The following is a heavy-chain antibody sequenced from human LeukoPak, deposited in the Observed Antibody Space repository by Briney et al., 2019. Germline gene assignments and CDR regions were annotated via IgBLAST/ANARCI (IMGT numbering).Heavy chain of an antibody. CDR2: INAGNGNT. Sequence: GASVKVSCKASGYTSTSYAMHWVRQAPGQRLEWMGWINAGNGNTKYSQKFQGRVTITRDTSASTAYMELSSLRSEDTAVYYCARGPYSSSWYWPTNQPLDYWGQGTLVTVSS. D-gene: IGHD6-13*01. V-gene: IGHV1-3*01. CDR1: GYTSTSYA. CDR3: ARGPYSSSWYWPTNQPLDY. J-gene: IGHJ4*02.